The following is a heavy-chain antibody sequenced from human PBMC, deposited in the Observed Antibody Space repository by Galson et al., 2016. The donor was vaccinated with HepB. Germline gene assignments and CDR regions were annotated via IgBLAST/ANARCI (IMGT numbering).Heavy chain of an antibody. V-gene: IGHV4-59*01. D-gene: IGHD5-18*01. J-gene: IGHJ4*02. CDR1: GGSISTYY. CDR3: ASDGGRRIQPFYPDF. Sequence: SETLSLTCTVSGGSISTYYWSWIRQPPGKGLEWIGYISYSGTTNYNPSLKSRVTISVDTSKSQLSLKLTSVTAADTALYFCASDGGRRIQPFYPDFWGQGTLVTVSS. CDR2: ISYSGTT.